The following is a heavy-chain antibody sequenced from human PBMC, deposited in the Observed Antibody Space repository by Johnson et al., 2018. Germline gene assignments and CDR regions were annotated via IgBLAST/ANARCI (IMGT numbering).Heavy chain of an antibody. D-gene: IGHD3-3*01. Sequence: QLVESGPEVKKPGTSVKVSCKASGFTFTSSAVQWVRQARGQRLEWIGWIVVGSGNTNYAQKFQERVTITRDMSTSTAYMELSSLRSEDTAVYYWAADAFWSGYHTTNYYYGMDVWGQGTTVTVSS. V-gene: IGHV1-58*01. CDR1: GFTFTSSA. J-gene: IGHJ6*02. CDR2: IVVGSGNT. CDR3: AADAFWSGYHTTNYYYGMDV.